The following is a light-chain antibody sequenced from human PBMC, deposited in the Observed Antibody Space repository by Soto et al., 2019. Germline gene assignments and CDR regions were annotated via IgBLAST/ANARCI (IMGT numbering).Light chain of an antibody. Sequence: QCVLTQPPSASGSPGQSVTISCTGTSSDVGGYNYVSWYQQYPGKAPKIMIYEVSKRPSGVPDRSSGSKSGNTASLTVSGLQAEDEADYYCGSYADSNNYVFGTGSKVTVL. CDR1: SSDVGGYNY. CDR3: GSYADSNNYV. CDR2: EVS. V-gene: IGLV2-8*01. J-gene: IGLJ1*01.